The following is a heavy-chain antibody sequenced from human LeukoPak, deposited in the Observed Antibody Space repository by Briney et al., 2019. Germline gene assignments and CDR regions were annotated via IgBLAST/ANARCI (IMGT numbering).Heavy chain of an antibody. Sequence: PSETLSLTCAVYGGSFSGYYWSWIRQPPGKGLEWIGEINHSGSTNYNPSLKSRVTISVDTSKNQFSLKLSSVTAADTAVYYCARGLGYSYVEGDAFDIWGQGTMVTVSS. CDR2: INHSGST. V-gene: IGHV4-34*01. D-gene: IGHD5-18*01. CDR3: ARGLGYSYVEGDAFDI. CDR1: GGSFSGYY. J-gene: IGHJ3*02.